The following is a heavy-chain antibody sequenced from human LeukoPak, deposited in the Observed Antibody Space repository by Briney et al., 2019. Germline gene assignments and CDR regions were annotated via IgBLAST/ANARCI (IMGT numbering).Heavy chain of an antibody. CDR3: ARPVKAGYYYDSIGPDV. D-gene: IGHD3-22*01. CDR2: IYPRDSDT. V-gene: IGHV5-51*01. Sequence: GESLKISCKGSGYTFTSYWIGWVRQMPGKGLEWMGIIYPRDSDTRYSPSFQGQVTISADKSISTAYLQWSSLKASDTAMYYCARPVKAGYYYDSIGPDVWGQGTMVTVSS. CDR1: GYTFTSYW. J-gene: IGHJ3*01.